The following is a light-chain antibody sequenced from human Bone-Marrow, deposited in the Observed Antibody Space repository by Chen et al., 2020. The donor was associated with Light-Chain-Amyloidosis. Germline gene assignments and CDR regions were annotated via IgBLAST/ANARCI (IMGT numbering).Light chain of an antibody. CDR3: QVWDRSGDRPV. CDR2: DDS. J-gene: IGLJ3*02. CDR1: NIGSTS. Sequence: SYVLTQPSSVSVAPGQPATIACGGNNIGSTSVHWYQQTPGQAPLLVVYDDSDWPSGIPERLAGYNSGSTATLCISGVEAGDEADYYCQVWDRSGDRPVFGGGTKMPVL. V-gene: IGLV3-21*02.